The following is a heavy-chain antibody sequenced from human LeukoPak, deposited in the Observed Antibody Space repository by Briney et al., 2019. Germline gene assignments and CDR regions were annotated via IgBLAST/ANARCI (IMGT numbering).Heavy chain of an antibody. CDR1: GFTFSSYS. V-gene: IGHV3-30*03. J-gene: IGHJ4*02. D-gene: IGHD3-3*01. CDR2: ISDDGRNK. Sequence: GGSLRLSCAASGFTFSSYSMNWVRQAPGKGLEWVAAISDDGRNKYYADSVKGRFTMSRDNSKNTLYLQMDSLRTEDTAVYYCARVRSYGFWSGLGYWGQGTLVTVSS. CDR3: ARVRSYGFWSGLGY.